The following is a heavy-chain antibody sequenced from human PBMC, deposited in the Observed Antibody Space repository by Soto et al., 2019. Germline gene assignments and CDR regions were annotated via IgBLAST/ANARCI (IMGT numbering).Heavy chain of an antibody. V-gene: IGHV4-30-4*01. Sequence: KPSETLSLTCTVSGGSISSGDYYWSWIRQPPGKGLEWIGYIYYSGSTYYNPSLKSRVTISVDTSKNQFSLKLSSVTAADTAVYYCARFSGYDSEWSIDYWGQGTLVTVSS. J-gene: IGHJ4*02. CDR2: IYYSGST. D-gene: IGHD5-12*01. CDR1: GGSISSGDYY. CDR3: ARFSGYDSEWSIDY.